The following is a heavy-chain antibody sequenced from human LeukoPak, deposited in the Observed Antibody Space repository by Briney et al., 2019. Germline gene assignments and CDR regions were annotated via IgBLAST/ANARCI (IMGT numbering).Heavy chain of an antibody. J-gene: IGHJ4*02. Sequence: GGSLRLSCAASGFTFSSYSMNWVRQAPGKGLEWVSYISSSSSTIYYADSVKGRFTISRDNAKNTLYLQMNSLRAEATAVYYCAKVIFSGRYGVGGGHYFDYWGQGTLVTVSS. D-gene: IGHD1-26*01. CDR3: AKVIFSGRYGVGGGHYFDY. CDR1: GFTFSSYS. CDR2: ISSSSSTI. V-gene: IGHV3-48*01.